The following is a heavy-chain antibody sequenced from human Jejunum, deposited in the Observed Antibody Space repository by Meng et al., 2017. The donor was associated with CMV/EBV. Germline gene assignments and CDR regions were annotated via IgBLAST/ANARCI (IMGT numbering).Heavy chain of an antibody. CDR2: IYYSGST. Sequence: QVQRQESGPGLVKPSQTLSLTCTVSGGSVSSGGYYWTWIRQHPGKGLEWFGHIYYSGSTFYNPSLKRRVIISIGTSKNQFSLNLRSVTAADTAVYYCARVSSGRDYFDYWGQGTLVTVSS. D-gene: IGHD3-22*01. V-gene: IGHV4-31*03. J-gene: IGHJ4*02. CDR3: ARVSSGRDYFDY. CDR1: GGSVSSGGYY.